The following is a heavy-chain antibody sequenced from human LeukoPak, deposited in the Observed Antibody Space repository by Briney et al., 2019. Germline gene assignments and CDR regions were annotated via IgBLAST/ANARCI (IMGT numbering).Heavy chain of an antibody. CDR3: TRDHTITSSY. D-gene: IGHD3-9*01. CDR1: GDSISSGTYY. CDR2: IFYSGST. J-gene: IGHJ4*02. Sequence: SETLSLTCKVSGDSISSGTYYWGWIRQPPGKGLEWIGSIFYSGSTYYNPSLKSRVTISVDTSKNQFSLNLTSVTAADTAVYYCTRDHTITSSYWGQGTLVTVSS. V-gene: IGHV4-39*07.